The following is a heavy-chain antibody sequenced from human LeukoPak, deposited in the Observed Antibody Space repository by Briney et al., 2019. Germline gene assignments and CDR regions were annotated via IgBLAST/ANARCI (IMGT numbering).Heavy chain of an antibody. CDR2: INHSGST. J-gene: IGHJ4*02. CDR3: ARGGVVVPAAPYYFDY. V-gene: IGHV4-34*01. CDR1: GGSFSGYY. D-gene: IGHD2-2*01. Sequence: SETLSLTCAVYGGSFSGYYWSWIRQPPGKGLEWIGEINHSGSTNYNPSLKSRVTISVDTSKNQFSLKLSSVTDADTAVYYCARGGVVVPAAPYYFDYWGQGTLVTVSS.